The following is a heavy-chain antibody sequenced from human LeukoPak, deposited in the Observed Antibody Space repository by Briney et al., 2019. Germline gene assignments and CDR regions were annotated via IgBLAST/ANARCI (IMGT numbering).Heavy chain of an antibody. Sequence: PETLSLTCAVSGGSISSSSSNCWTWVRQPPGKGLEWIGEIYHSGATNYNPSLKSRVTMLLDKSKNQSSLNLNSVTAADTAVYYCARNGGNSDFDYWGQGTLVTVSS. CDR3: ARNGGNSDFDY. CDR1: GGSISSSSSNC. J-gene: IGHJ4*02. V-gene: IGHV4-4*03. D-gene: IGHD4-23*01. CDR2: IYHSGAT.